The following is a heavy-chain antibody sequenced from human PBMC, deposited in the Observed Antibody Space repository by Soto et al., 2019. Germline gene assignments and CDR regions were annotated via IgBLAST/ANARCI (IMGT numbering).Heavy chain of an antibody. J-gene: IGHJ4*02. D-gene: IGHD3-10*01. CDR1: GFRFEQYV. CDR3: LKDAPNGSIDD. V-gene: IGHV3-9*01. Sequence: VQVVASGGGLVQPGRSLRLSCAVSGFRFEQYVMQWVRQAPGKGLECVSTVSPTGDTVAYADSVEGRFTVSRDNAKNSLYRQMNSLKGDGTAFYYCLKDAPNGSIDDWGQGTLVTVSS. CDR2: VSPTGDTV.